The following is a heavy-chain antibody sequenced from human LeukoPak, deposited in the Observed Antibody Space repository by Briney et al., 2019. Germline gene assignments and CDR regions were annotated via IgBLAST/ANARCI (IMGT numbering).Heavy chain of an antibody. D-gene: IGHD2-15*01. Sequence: KPGESLKISCKGSGYSFTSYWIGWVRQMPGKGLEWMGIIYPGDSDTRYSPSFQGQVTISADKSICTAYLQWSSLKASDTAMYYCARPARYCSGGSCYGGHWFDPWGQGTLVTVSS. CDR1: GYSFTSYW. CDR2: IYPGDSDT. V-gene: IGHV5-51*03. J-gene: IGHJ5*02. CDR3: ARPARYCSGGSCYGGHWFDP.